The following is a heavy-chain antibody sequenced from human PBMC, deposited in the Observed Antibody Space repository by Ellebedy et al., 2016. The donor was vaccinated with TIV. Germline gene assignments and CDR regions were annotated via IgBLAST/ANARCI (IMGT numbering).Heavy chain of an antibody. V-gene: IGHV3-7*01. CDR3: ARDYYGSGSYQDY. CDR1: GFTFSSYA. Sequence: PGGSLRLSCAASGFTFSSYAMHWVRQAPGRGLEWVANLKRDGGEEYYVDSVNGRFTISRDNAKNSLYLQMNSLRVEDTAVYFCARDYYGSGSYQDYWGQGTLVTVSS. D-gene: IGHD3-10*01. CDR2: LKRDGGEE. J-gene: IGHJ4*02.